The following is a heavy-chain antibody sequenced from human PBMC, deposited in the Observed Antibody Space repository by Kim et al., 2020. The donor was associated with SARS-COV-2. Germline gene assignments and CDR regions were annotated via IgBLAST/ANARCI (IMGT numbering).Heavy chain of an antibody. J-gene: IGHJ6*02. D-gene: IGHD3-16*01. CDR3: ARGGYAYYFGLDV. V-gene: IGHV4-59*09. Sequence: YTPSPKSRVKISLDTSKNQFSRRLTSLTGTDTAVYYCARGGYAYYFGLDVWGQGTTVIVSS.